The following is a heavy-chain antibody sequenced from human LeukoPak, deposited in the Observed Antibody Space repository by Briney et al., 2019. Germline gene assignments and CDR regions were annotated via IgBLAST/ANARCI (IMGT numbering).Heavy chain of an antibody. CDR2: ISGSGST. D-gene: IGHD3-10*01. Sequence: PSETLSLTCSVSGDSISYFYWSWIRQAAGKGLEWIGRISGSGSTDYNASLKSRVTMSVDTSKNQLSLKVISVTAADTAVYYCARGPSIYYGSGPWGDYWGQGTLVTVSS. CDR1: GDSISYFY. J-gene: IGHJ4*02. CDR3: ARGPSIYYGSGPWGDY. V-gene: IGHV4-4*07.